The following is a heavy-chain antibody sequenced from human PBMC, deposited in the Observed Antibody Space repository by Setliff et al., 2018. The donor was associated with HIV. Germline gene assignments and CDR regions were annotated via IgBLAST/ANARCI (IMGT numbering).Heavy chain of an antibody. J-gene: IGHJ3*02. CDR3: ARRASGRAFDI. V-gene: IGHV4-34*01. CDR1: RGSFSHYY. CDR2: INQERTT. Sequence: SETLSLTCAVYRGSFSHYYWTWIRQSPGKGLEWIAEINQERTTFYNPSLKSRVTISVDTSKNQFSLKLSSVTAADTAVYYCARRASGRAFDIWGQGTMVTVSS.